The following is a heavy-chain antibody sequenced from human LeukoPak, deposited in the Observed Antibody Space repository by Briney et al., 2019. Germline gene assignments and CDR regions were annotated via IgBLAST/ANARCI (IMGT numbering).Heavy chain of an antibody. D-gene: IGHD3-10*01. V-gene: IGHV3-33*06. J-gene: IGHJ5*02. CDR2: IWYDGSNK. CDR3: AKDLLWFGELSGNWFDP. CDR1: GFTFSSYG. Sequence: GGSLRLSCAASGFTFSSYGMHWVRQAPGRGLEWVAVIWYDGSNKYYADSVKGRFTISRDNSKNTLYLQMNSLRAEDTAVYYCAKDLLWFGELSGNWFDPWGQGTLVTVSS.